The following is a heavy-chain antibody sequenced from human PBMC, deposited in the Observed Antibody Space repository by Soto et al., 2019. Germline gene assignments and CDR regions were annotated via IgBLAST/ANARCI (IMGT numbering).Heavy chain of an antibody. J-gene: IGHJ5*02. Sequence: SETLSLTCAVSSGSISSSNWWSWVRQPPGKGLEWIGEIYHSGSTNYNPSLKSRVTISVDKSKNQFSLKLSSVTAADTAVYYCARGVVPAARTDNWFDPWGQGTLVTVSS. CDR3: ARGVVPAARTDNWFDP. D-gene: IGHD2-2*01. CDR2: IYHSGST. V-gene: IGHV4-4*02. CDR1: SGSISSSNW.